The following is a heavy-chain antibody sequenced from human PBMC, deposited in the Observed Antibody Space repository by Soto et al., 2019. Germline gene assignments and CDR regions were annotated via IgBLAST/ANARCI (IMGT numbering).Heavy chain of an antibody. J-gene: IGHJ5*02. CDR2: ISGSVSST. D-gene: IGHD1-26*01. CDR3: AKDGWELLRGFDP. V-gene: IGHV3-23*01. CDR1: GFTFRNYA. Sequence: EVQLLESGGGLVQPGGSLRLSRAASGFTFRNYAMSWVRQAPGKGLEWVSAISGSVSSTYYADSVKGRFTISRDHSKNTLYLQMSSLRAEDTAVYYCAKDGWELLRGFDPWGQGTLVTVSS.